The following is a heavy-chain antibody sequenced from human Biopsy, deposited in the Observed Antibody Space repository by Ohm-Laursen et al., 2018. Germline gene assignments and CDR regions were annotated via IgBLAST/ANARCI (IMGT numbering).Heavy chain of an antibody. Sequence: TLSLTCAVSGESMGTYYWTWIRQPPGKGLEWIASIYYSGTTNKNPSLKSRVTIPVDTSKRQFYLELSSVTAADTAIYYCARVRGGFLEWFDYWGQGTLITVSS. J-gene: IGHJ5*01. CDR3: ARVRGGFLEWFDY. CDR2: IYYSGTT. CDR1: GESMGTYY. V-gene: IGHV4-59*01. D-gene: IGHD3-3*01.